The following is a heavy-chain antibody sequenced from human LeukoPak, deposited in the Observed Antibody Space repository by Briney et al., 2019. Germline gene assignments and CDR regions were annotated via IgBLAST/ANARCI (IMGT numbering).Heavy chain of an antibody. CDR3: ARSAGSSWYQYYFDY. CDR1: GFTVSSNY. V-gene: IGHV3-66*01. Sequence: GGSLRLSCAASGFTVSSNYMSWVRQAPGKGLEWVSVIYSGGSTYYADSVKGRFTISRDNSKNTLYFQMNSLRAEDTAVYYCARSAGSSWYQYYFDYWGQGTLVTVSS. J-gene: IGHJ4*02. D-gene: IGHD6-13*01. CDR2: IYSGGST.